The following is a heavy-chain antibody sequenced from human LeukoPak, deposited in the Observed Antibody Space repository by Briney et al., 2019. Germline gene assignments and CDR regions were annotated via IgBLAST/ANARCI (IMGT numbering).Heavy chain of an antibody. D-gene: IGHD3-9*01. CDR1: GYTFTGYY. CDR2: ISPNSGGT. V-gene: IGHV1-2*02. Sequence: ASVKVSCKASGYTFTGYYMHWVRQAPGQGLEWMGWISPNSGGTNYAQKFQGRVTMTRDTSISTAYMELSSLRSEDTAVYYCARGPRDILTGYPLDYWGQGTLVTVSS. J-gene: IGHJ4*02. CDR3: ARGPRDILTGYPLDY.